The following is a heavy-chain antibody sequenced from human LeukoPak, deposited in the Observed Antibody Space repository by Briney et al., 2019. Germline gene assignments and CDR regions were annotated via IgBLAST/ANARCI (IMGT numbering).Heavy chain of an antibody. CDR1: GFTFSSYG. CDR2: IRYDGSNK. CDR3: AKPRYCSSTGCYTWYFDY. D-gene: IGHD2-2*02. J-gene: IGHJ4*02. Sequence: GGSLRLSCAASGFTFSSYGMHWVRQAPGKGLEWVAFIRYDGSNKYYADSVKGRFTISRDNSKNTLYLQMNSLRAEDTAVYYCAKPRYCSSTGCYTWYFDYWGQGTLVTVSS. V-gene: IGHV3-30*02.